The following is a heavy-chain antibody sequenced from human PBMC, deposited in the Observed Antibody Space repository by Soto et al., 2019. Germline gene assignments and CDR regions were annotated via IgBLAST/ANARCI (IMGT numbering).Heavy chain of an antibody. CDR3: ARNYGGNPSNLWAYGMDV. V-gene: IGHV1-69*12. D-gene: IGHD2-15*01. J-gene: IGHJ6*02. CDR1: GGTFSSYA. Sequence: QVQLVQSGAEVKKPGSSVKVSCKASGGTFSSYAISWVRQAPGQGLEWMGGIIPIFGTANYAQKFQGRVTITADESTSTAYMELSSLRSEDTAVYYCARNYGGNPSNLWAYGMDVWGQGTTVTVSS. CDR2: IIPIFGTA.